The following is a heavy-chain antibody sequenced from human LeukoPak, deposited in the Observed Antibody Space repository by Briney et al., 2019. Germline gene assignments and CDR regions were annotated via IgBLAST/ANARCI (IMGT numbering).Heavy chain of an antibody. D-gene: IGHD1-1*01. Sequence: GGSLRLSCAASGFTFSSYGMHWVRQAPGKGLEWVAFMHYDGSNKYYADFVKGRFTISRDNSKNTLYLQMNSLRAEDTALYYCAKDGYWSDGGYYYYYYMDVWGKGTTVTVSS. CDR1: GFTFSSYG. CDR2: MHYDGSNK. J-gene: IGHJ6*03. CDR3: AKDGYWSDGGYYYYYYMDV. V-gene: IGHV3-30*02.